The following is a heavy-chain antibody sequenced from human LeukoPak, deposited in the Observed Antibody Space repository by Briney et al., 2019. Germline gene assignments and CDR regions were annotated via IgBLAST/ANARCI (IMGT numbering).Heavy chain of an antibody. D-gene: IGHD3-10*01. J-gene: IGHJ5*02. V-gene: IGHV4-59*01. CDR3: ARGGVNYKIAGP. Sequence: SETLSLTCTVSGGSITSYYWSWIRQPPGKGLEWIGYIYYSGSTNSNPSLKSRVTISVDTSKDQFSLKLSSVTAADTAVYYCARGGVNYKIAGPWGQGALVTVSS. CDR2: IYYSGST. CDR1: GGSITSYY.